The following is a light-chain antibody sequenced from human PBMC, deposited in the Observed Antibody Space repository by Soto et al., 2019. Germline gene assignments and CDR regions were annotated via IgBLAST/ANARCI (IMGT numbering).Light chain of an antibody. CDR1: QSVTNSF. CDR2: GAF. CDR3: QQYVSSPWA. Sequence: EIVLAQSPGTLSLSPGERATLSCRASQSVTNSFLAWYQQKPGQAPRLLIYGAFRRATGIPDRFTGSGSGTDFTLTISRLEPEDFAVYYCQQYVSSPWAFGQGTRWIS. J-gene: IGKJ1*01. V-gene: IGKV3-20*01.